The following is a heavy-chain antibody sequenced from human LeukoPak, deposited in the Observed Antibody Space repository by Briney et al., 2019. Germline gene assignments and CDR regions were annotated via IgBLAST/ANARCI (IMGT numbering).Heavy chain of an antibody. Sequence: GGSLRLSCAASGFTFSSHWMSWVRQAPGKGLEWVANIKQDGSEKYYVDSVKGRFTISRDNAKNSLYLQMNSLRAEDTAVYYCARDASPLEPYAFDIWGQGTMVTVSS. J-gene: IGHJ3*02. D-gene: IGHD1-1*01. CDR2: IKQDGSEK. V-gene: IGHV3-7*01. CDR3: ARDASPLEPYAFDI. CDR1: GFTFSSHW.